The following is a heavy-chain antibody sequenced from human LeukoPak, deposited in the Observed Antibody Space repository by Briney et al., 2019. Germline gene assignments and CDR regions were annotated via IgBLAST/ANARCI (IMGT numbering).Heavy chain of an antibody. CDR2: MYSSGST. CDR1: GGSIISFY. J-gene: IGHJ3*02. D-gene: IGHD2-8*01. V-gene: IGHV4-4*07. CDR3: AREVDQVMDDAFDI. Sequence: SSETLSLTCTVSGGSIISFYWSWIRQPAGKGLEWIGRMYSSGSTDYNPSLKSRVTMSVDTSKNQFSLNLRSVTAADTAVYYCAREVDQVMDDAFDIWGQGTMVTVSS.